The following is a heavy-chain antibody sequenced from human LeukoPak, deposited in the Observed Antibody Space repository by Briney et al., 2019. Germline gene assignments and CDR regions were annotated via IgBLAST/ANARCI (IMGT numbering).Heavy chain of an antibody. D-gene: IGHD6-19*01. CDR2: INGSGGST. CDR3: AKEVDSSGWSYYYYYGMDV. V-gene: IGHV3-23*01. J-gene: IGHJ6*02. Sequence: GGSLRLSCAASGFTFSSYAMSWVRQAPGKGLEWVSAINGSGGSTYYADSVKGRFTISRDNSKNTLYLQMNSLRAEDTAVYYCAKEVDSSGWSYYYYYGMDVWGQGTTVTVSS. CDR1: GFTFSSYA.